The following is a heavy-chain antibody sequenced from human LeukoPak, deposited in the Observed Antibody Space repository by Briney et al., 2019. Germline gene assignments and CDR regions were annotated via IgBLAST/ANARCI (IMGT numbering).Heavy chain of an antibody. D-gene: IGHD2-21*02. V-gene: IGHV3-30-3*01. CDR1: GFTFSSYA. Sequence: GGSLRLSCAASGFTFSSYAMHWVRQAPGKGLEWVAIMSYDGTNKYYADSVKGRFTISRDTSKSTLNLQMNSLRAEDTAVYYCARDLEGLATAMGYWGQGTLVTVSS. J-gene: IGHJ4*02. CDR3: ARDLEGLATAMGY. CDR2: MSYDGTNK.